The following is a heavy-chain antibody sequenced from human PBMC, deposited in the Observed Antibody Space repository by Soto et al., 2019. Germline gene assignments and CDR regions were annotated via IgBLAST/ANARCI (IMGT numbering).Heavy chain of an antibody. CDR2: ISAYNGNT. V-gene: IGHV1-18*01. D-gene: IGHD2-2*01. CDR3: ARGRIVVVPAASIANTEGYYYMDV. J-gene: IGHJ6*03. CDR1: GYTFTSYG. Sequence: ASVKVSCKASGYTFTSYGISWVRQAPGQGLEWMGWISAYNGNTNYAQKLQGRVTMTTNTSTSTAYVELSSLRSEDTAVYYCARGRIVVVPAASIANTEGYYYMDVWGKGTTVTVSS.